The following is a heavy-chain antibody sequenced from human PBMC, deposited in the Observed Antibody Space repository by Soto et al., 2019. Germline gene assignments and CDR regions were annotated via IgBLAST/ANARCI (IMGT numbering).Heavy chain of an antibody. J-gene: IGHJ4*02. Sequence: GGSVRLSCAASGFTFEDYGMSWVRQLPGKGQQWVAGINWNGRTRDYVDSVRGRFTISRDAANGHVYLDMNDGSLEDTALYYCARAHPRRRYFVWLIFPLGYWGRGA. D-gene: IGHD3-9*01. CDR1: GFTFEDYG. CDR3: ARAHPRRRYFVWLIFPLGY. V-gene: IGHV3-20*04. CDR2: INWNGRTR.